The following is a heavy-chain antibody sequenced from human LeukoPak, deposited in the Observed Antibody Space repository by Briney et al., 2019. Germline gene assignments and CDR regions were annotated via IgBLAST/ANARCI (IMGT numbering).Heavy chain of an antibody. CDR3: ASFRKYNFWSGYPSPNWFDP. J-gene: IGHJ5*02. CDR2: IIPIFGTA. D-gene: IGHD3-3*01. V-gene: IGHV1-69*01. Sequence: SVKVSCKASGGTFSSYAISWVRQAPGQGLEWMGGIIPIFGTANYAQKFQGRVTITADESTSTAYMELSSLRSEDTAVYYCASFRKYNFWSGYPSPNWFDPWGQGTLVTVSS. CDR1: GGTFSSYA.